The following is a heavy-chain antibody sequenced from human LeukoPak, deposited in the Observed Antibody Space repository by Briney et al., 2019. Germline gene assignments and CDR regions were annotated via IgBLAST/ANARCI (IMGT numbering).Heavy chain of an antibody. CDR1: GFTFSSYS. Sequence: GGSLRLSCAASGFTFSSYSMNWVRQAPGKGLMWVSRIESNGLTLYADSVRDRFTISRDNGKNTIYLQMNSLRVDETAIYYCAKAATYFYGSVTYDWFESWGQGTLVTVSS. D-gene: IGHD3-10*01. CDR2: IESNGLT. J-gene: IGHJ5*01. V-gene: IGHV3-74*01. CDR3: AKAATYFYGSVTYDWFES.